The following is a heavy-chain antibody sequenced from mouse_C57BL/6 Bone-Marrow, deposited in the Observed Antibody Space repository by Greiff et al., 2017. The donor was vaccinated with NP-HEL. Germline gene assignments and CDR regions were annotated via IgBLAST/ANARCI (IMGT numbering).Heavy chain of an antibody. V-gene: IGHV1-69*01. CDR2: IDPSDSYT. CDR3: ARGLDY. J-gene: IGHJ2*01. CDR1: GYTFTSYW. Sequence: QVHVQQSGAELVMPGASVKLSCKASGYTFTSYWMHWVKQRPGQGLEWIGEIDPSDSYTNYNQKFKGKSTLTVDKSSSTAYMQLSSLTSEDSAVYYCARGLDYWGKGTTLTVSS.